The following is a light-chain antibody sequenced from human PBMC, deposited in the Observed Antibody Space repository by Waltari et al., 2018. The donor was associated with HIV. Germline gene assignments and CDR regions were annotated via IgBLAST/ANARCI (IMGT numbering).Light chain of an antibody. Sequence: SYVLTQPPSVSVAPGKTAMITCGGNNIGSKSVYWYQQKPGPAPVLVLYYDSDRPSGIPERFSGSNSGNTATLTISRVEAGDEADYCCQVWDSSSDHVVFGGGTKLTVL. J-gene: IGLJ2*01. CDR2: YDS. V-gene: IGLV3-21*04. CDR3: QVWDSSSDHVV. CDR1: NIGSKS.